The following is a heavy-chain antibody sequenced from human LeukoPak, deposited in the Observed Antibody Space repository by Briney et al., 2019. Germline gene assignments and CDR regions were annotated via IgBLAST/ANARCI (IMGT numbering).Heavy chain of an antibody. J-gene: IGHJ4*02. Sequence: GASVKVSCKASGYTFTSYGISWVRQAPGQGLEWMGRIIPILGIANYAQKFQGRVTITADKSTSTAYMELSSLRSEDTAVYYCARSPRYYYGSGSYQREDYWGQGTLVTVSS. CDR3: ARSPRYYYGSGSYQREDY. D-gene: IGHD3-10*01. CDR1: GYTFTSYG. CDR2: IIPILGIA. V-gene: IGHV1-69*04.